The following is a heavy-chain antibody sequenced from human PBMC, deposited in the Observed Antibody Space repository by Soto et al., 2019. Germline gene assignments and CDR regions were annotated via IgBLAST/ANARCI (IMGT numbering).Heavy chain of an antibody. CDR1: GFTVSTNY. CDR3: ARVSVAGCSSTSCLNWYFDL. Sequence: EVQLVESGGGLIQPGGSLRLSCAASGFTVSTNYMSWVRQAPGKGLEWVSVIYSGGSTYYVDSVKGRFTISRDNSKNTPYLQMNSLRAEDTAVYYCARVSVAGCSSTSCLNWYFDLWGRGTLVTVSS. CDR2: IYSGGST. V-gene: IGHV3-53*01. J-gene: IGHJ2*01. D-gene: IGHD2-2*01.